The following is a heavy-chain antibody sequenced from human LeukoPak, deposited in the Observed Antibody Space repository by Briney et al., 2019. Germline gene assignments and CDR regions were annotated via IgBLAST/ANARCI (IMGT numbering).Heavy chain of an antibody. D-gene: IGHD6-13*01. V-gene: IGHV3-74*01. J-gene: IGHJ6*02. Sequence: PGGSLRLSCAASGFTLSSYWMHWVRQAPGEGLVWVSRIDPDGSTTNYADSVKDRFTTSRDNAKNTLYLQMNSLRAEDTALYYCTRVQAGRAGLMDVWGRGTTVTVSS. CDR1: GFTLSSYW. CDR3: TRVQAGRAGLMDV. CDR2: IDPDGSTT.